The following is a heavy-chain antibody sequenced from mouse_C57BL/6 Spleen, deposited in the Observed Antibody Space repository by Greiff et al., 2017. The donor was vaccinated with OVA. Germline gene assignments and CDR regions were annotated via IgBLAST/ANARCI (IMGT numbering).Heavy chain of an antibody. D-gene: IGHD2-4*01. CDR2: IDPSDSYT. Sequence: VQLQQPGAELVRPGTSVKLSCKASGYTFTSYWMHWVKQRPGQGLEWIGVIDPSDSYTNYNQKFKGKATLTVDTSSSTAYMQLSSLTSEDSAVYYCAKAYDYDRSYAMDYWGQGTSVTVSS. V-gene: IGHV1-59*01. J-gene: IGHJ4*01. CDR1: GYTFTSYW. CDR3: AKAYDYDRSYAMDY.